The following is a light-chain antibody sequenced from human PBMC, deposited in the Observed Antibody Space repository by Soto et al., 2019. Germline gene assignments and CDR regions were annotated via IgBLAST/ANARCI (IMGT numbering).Light chain of an antibody. CDR3: QQRSNWPIT. Sequence: EIVMTQSPASLSVSPGERVTLSCRAGQGVTTNFAWYQQKSGQSPRLLIYGASSRATGIPDRFSGSGSGTDFNLIISRLEPEDFALYYCQQRSNWPITCGQGTRLEIK. V-gene: IGKV3D-20*02. J-gene: IGKJ5*01. CDR2: GAS. CDR1: QGVTTN.